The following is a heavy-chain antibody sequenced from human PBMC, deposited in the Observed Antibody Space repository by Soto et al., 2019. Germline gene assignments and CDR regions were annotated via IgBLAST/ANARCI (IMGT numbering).Heavy chain of an antibody. CDR3: ARDRLERRSIRVSDY. Sequence: QVQLVQSGAEVKKPGASVKVSCKASGYTFTSYGISWVRQAPGQGLEWMGWISAYNGNTNYAQKRKGRVTMTADTSTSTAYMELRSLRSDDTAVYYCARDRLERRSIRVSDYWGQGTLVTVSS. D-gene: IGHD1-1*01. V-gene: IGHV1-18*01. CDR1: GYTFTSYG. J-gene: IGHJ4*02. CDR2: ISAYNGNT.